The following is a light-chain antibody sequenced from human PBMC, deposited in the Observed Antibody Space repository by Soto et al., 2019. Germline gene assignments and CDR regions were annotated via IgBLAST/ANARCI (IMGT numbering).Light chain of an antibody. CDR1: QSVGSN. CDR2: RES. V-gene: IGKV3-15*01. J-gene: IGKJ5*01. Sequence: DRVMTQSPATLSLSPGDRVTLSCRASQSVGSNLAWYQQKTGQAPRLLIYRESTRATGIPARLSGSGSGTEFNLTISRLQSEDFAVYYCQKYNNWPITFGQGTRLEIK. CDR3: QKYNNWPIT.